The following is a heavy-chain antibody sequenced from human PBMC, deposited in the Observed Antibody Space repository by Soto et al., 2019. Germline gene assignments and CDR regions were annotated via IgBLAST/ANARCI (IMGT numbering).Heavy chain of an antibody. CDR3: ARGVAPYYYYGMDV. V-gene: IGHV4-59*01. Sequence: SETLSLTCTVSGGSISSYYWSWIRQPPGKGLEWIGYIYYSGSTNYNPSLKSRVTISVDTSKNQFSLKLSSVTAADTAVYYCARGVAPYYYYGMDVWGQGTTVTVSS. CDR2: IYYSGST. D-gene: IGHD2-15*01. J-gene: IGHJ6*02. CDR1: GGSISSYY.